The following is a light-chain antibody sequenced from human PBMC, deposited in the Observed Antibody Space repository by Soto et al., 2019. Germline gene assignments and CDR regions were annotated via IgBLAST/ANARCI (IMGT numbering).Light chain of an antibody. J-gene: IGKJ3*01. Sequence: DIQMTQSPSSLSASVGDRVTITCRASQGISNYLAWYQQKPGKVPKLLIYAASTLHSGVPSRFSGSGSGTAFTVSISSLQPEDVATYYCQKYDSAPFTFGPGTKWISN. CDR2: AAS. CDR3: QKYDSAPFT. V-gene: IGKV1-27*01. CDR1: QGISNY.